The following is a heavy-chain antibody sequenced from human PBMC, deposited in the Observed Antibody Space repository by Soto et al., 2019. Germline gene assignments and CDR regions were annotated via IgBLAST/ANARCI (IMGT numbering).Heavy chain of an antibody. CDR2: ISSSSSYT. CDR1: GFTFSDYY. V-gene: IGHV3-11*06. CDR3: ARDQGPVTIFGVPLGSYYYYGMDV. Sequence: GGSLRLSCAASGFTFSDYYMSWIRQAPGKGLEWVSYISSSSSYTNYADSVKGRFTISRDNAKNSLYLQMNSLRAEDTAVYYCARDQGPVTIFGVPLGSYYYYGMDVWGQGTTVTVSS. J-gene: IGHJ6*02. D-gene: IGHD3-3*01.